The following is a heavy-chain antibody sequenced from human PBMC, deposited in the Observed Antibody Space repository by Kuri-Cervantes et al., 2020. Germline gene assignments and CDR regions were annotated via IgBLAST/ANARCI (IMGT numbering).Heavy chain of an antibody. CDR1: GFTFSDYY. J-gene: IGHJ6*02. CDR3: ARSEIAVAPTDYYGMDV. V-gene: IGHV3-11*04. Sequence: GGSLRLSCAASGFTFSDYYMSWIRQAPGKGLEWVSYISSSSTAIYYGDSVKGRFTVSRDNARNSLYLQMNSLRAEDTAVYYCARSEIAVAPTDYYGMDVWGQGTTVTVSS. CDR2: ISSSSTAI. D-gene: IGHD6-19*01.